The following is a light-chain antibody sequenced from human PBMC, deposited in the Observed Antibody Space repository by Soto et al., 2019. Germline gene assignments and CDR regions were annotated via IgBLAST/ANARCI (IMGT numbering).Light chain of an antibody. J-gene: IGKJ1*01. CDR1: QAITND. CDR2: AAS. CDR3: LQHNSYPRT. V-gene: IGKV1-17*01. Sequence: DIQMTQSPSSLSASVGDRVTITCRASQAITNDLSWYQQKPGEPPKRLIYAASTLHSGVPSRFSGSGSGTEFTLTISSLQPEDFATYFCLQHNSYPRTFGHGTKVEIK.